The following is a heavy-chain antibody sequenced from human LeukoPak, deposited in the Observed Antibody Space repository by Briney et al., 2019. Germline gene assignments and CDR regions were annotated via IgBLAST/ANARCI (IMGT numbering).Heavy chain of an antibody. J-gene: IGHJ3*01. CDR3: AKDRGGYCEGGTCWGAFDV. CDR1: AFTFRNYA. D-gene: IGHD2-15*01. Sequence: GGSLRLSCAASAFTFRNYAMSWVRQAPGKGLEWVSTISGNGGRTYDADSVKGRFTISRDNSKSTLYLQMNSLGAEDTATYYCAKDRGGYCEGGTCWGAFDVWGQGTMVTVSS. CDR2: ISGNGGRT. V-gene: IGHV3-23*01.